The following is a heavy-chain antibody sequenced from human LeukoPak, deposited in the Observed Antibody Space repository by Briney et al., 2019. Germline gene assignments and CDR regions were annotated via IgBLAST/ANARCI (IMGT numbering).Heavy chain of an antibody. CDR1: GGSISSYY. Sequence: MPSETLSLTCTVSGGSISSYYWSWIRQPPGKGLEWIGYIYYSGSTSYNPSLKSRVTISVDTSKNQFSLKLSSVTAADTAVYYCARGYYHSGSRDNVDAFDIWGQGTMVTVSS. CDR3: ARGYYHSGSRDNVDAFDI. J-gene: IGHJ3*02. CDR2: IYYSGST. V-gene: IGHV4-59*01. D-gene: IGHD3-10*01.